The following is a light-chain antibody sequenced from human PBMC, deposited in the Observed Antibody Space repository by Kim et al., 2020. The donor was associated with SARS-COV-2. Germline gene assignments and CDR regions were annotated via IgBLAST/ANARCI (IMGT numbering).Light chain of an antibody. J-gene: IGLJ2*01. CDR3: SSYRSRSVV. Sequence: QSALTQPASVSGSPGQSITISCTGTSSDIGGYNYVSWYQHHPGKAPKVIIYDVIRRPSGISNRFSGSKSGKTASLAISGLQAEDEADYYCSSYRSRSVVFGGGTQLTVL. CDR1: SSDIGGYNY. CDR2: DVI. V-gene: IGLV2-14*03.